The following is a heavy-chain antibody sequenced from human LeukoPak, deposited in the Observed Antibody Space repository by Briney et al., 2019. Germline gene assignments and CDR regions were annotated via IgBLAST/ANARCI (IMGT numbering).Heavy chain of an antibody. CDR3: ARVVLVPAAKDYYYMDV. V-gene: IGHV3-7*01. CDR2: IKQDGSEK. J-gene: IGHJ6*03. D-gene: IGHD2-2*01. CDR1: GFTFSSYW. Sequence: PGGSLRLSCAASGFTFSSYWMSWVRQAPGKGLEWVANIKQDGSEKYYVDSVKGRFTISRDNAKNSLYLQMNSLRAEDTAVYYCARVVLVPAAKDYYYMDVWGKGTTVTVSS.